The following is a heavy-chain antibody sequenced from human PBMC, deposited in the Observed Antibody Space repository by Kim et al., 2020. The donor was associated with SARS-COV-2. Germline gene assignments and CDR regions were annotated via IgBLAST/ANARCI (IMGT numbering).Heavy chain of an antibody. CDR2: ISYDGSNK. CDR3: AKHGGGWYEGL. Sequence: GGSLRLSCAASGFTFSSYGMHWVRQAPGKGLEWVAVISYDGSNKYYADSVKGRFTISRDNSKNTLYLQMNSLRAEDTAVYYCAKHGGGWYEGLWGQGTLVTVSS. V-gene: IGHV3-30*18. CDR1: GFTFSSYG. J-gene: IGHJ4*02. D-gene: IGHD6-19*01.